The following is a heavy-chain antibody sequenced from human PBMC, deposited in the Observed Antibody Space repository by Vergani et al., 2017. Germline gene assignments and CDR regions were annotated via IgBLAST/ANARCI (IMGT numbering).Heavy chain of an antibody. Sequence: QITLRESGPTLVKPTQTLTLTCTFSGFSLTTGGEGVGWIRQPPGRALEWLAFVYWNDDERYSPSLKSRVTITKDTSKNEVILTMATMDPVDTATYYCVHRLSYFDWDGAFVVLDRGTMVAGFS. V-gene: IGHV2-5*01. D-gene: IGHD3-9*01. CDR2: VYWNDDE. J-gene: IGHJ3*01. CDR1: GFSLTTGGEG. CDR3: VHRLSYFDWDGAFVV.